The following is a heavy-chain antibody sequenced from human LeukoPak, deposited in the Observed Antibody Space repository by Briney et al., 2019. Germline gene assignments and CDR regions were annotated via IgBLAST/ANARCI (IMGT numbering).Heavy chain of an antibody. V-gene: IGHV1-2*02. J-gene: IGHJ6*03. CDR1: GYTFTGYC. D-gene: IGHD3-3*01. Sequence: ASVKVSCKASGYTFTGYCMHWVRQAPGQGLEWMGWINPKSGGTNYAQKFQGRVTMTRDTSISTTYMELSRLRSDDTAVYYCARDRGFLEWPDYYMDVWGKGTTVTVSS. CDR3: ARDRGFLEWPDYYMDV. CDR2: INPKSGGT.